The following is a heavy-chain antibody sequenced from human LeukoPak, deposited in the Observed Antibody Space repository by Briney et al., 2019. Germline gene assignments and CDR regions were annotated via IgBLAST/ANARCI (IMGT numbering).Heavy chain of an antibody. V-gene: IGHV3-21*06. CDR3: ARDRPTGASRVFVVQ. CDR1: GFTFGTYA. CDR2: MSSGSSYI. J-gene: IGHJ4*02. D-gene: IGHD2-21*01. Sequence: KPGGSLRLSCTASGFTFGTYAMTWVRQAPGKGLEWISSMSSGSSYIYYADSVRGRFTISRDNTKNALYLEMNNLKVGDTAIYYCARDRPTGASRVFVVQWGQGTPVTVSS.